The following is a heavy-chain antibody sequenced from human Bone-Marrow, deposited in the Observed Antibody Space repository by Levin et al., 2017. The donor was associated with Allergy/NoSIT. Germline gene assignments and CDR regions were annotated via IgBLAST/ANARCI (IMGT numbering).Heavy chain of an antibody. CDR2: IWYDGTDK. CDR3: ATGSFDN. V-gene: IGHV3-30*02. J-gene: IGHJ4*02. Sequence: GESLKISCAASGFNFSDRGMHWVRQAPGKGLEWVGIIWYDGTDKHYADSVRGRFTISRDNSKNTLYLQMNSLRPEDTALYYCATGSFDNWGQGTLVTVSS. CDR1: GFNFSDRG.